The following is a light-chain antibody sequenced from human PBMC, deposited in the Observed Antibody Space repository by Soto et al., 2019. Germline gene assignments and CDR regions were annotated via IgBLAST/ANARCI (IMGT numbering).Light chain of an antibody. CDR1: QSISGW. J-gene: IGKJ1*01. CDR2: KAS. Sequence: DIPMTQAPSTLSASVGDRVTITCRASQSISGWLAWYQQKPGKAPKLLIYKASTLESGVPSRFSGSGSGTEFTLTISSLQPDDCGTYYCQQYNNYGSWTFGQGTRVEIK. CDR3: QQYNNYGSWT. V-gene: IGKV1-5*03.